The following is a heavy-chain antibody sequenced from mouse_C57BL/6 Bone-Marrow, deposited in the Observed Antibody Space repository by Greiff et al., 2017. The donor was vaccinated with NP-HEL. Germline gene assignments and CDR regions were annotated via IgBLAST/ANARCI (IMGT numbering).Heavy chain of an antibody. CDR2: IYPRSGNT. Sequence: QVQLQQSGAELARPGASVKLSCKASGYTFTSYGISWVKQRTGQGLEWIGEIYPRSGNTYYNEKFKGKAPLTADKSSSTAYMELRSLTSEDSAVDFCASDRWGGYDVGAMDYWGQGTSVTVSS. CDR3: ASDRWGGYDVGAMDY. J-gene: IGHJ4*01. CDR1: GYTFTSYG. D-gene: IGHD2-2*01. V-gene: IGHV1-81*01.